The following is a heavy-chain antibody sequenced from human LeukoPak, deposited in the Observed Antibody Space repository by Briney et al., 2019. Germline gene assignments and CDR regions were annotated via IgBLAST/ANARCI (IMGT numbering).Heavy chain of an antibody. CDR2: IKEDGSEK. D-gene: IGHD2-2*01. J-gene: IGHJ4*02. V-gene: IGHV3-7*05. Sequence: GGSLRLSCAASGLSFSTYWMSWVRQAPGKGLKWVANIKEDGSEKYYADSVKGRFTISRDNAKNSLYLQMNRLTAEDTAVYHCARDGRVVPAAMPGAFWGQGTLVTVSS. CDR3: ARDGRVVPAAMPGAF. CDR1: GLSFSTYW.